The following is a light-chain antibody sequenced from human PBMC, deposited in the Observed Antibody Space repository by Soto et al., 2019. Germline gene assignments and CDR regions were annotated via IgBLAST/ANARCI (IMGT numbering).Light chain of an antibody. Sequence: EIVLPQSPATLSLSPGQRATLSCRASQSASSYLAWYQQKPGQAPRLLIYDASNRATGIPDRFSGSGSGTDFTLTISRLEPEDFAVYYCQQYGSSPWTFGQGTKVDIK. CDR2: DAS. V-gene: IGKV3-20*01. CDR3: QQYGSSPWT. J-gene: IGKJ1*01. CDR1: QSASSY.